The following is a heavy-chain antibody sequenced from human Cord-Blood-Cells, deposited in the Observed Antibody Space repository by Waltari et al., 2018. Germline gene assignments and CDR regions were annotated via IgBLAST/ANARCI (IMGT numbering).Heavy chain of an antibody. V-gene: IGHV3-30*04. CDR1: GFTFSSYA. J-gene: IGHJ3*02. Sequence: QMQLVESGGGVVQPGRSLRLSCAASGFTFSSYAMHWVRQAPGKGLEWVAVISYDGSNKYYADSVKGRFTISRDNSKNTLYLQMNSLRAEDTAVYYCARDRVDEMDDAFDIWGQGTMVTVSS. D-gene: IGHD2-8*01. CDR2: ISYDGSNK. CDR3: ARDRVDEMDDAFDI.